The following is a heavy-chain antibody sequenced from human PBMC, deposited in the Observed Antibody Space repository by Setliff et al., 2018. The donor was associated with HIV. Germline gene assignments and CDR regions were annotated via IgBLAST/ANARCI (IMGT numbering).Heavy chain of an antibody. CDR3: ARDGHYNFWSGYGYYYYHMDV. J-gene: IGHJ6*03. CDR2: INPNIGGT. Sequence: GASVKVSCKASGGTFSSYPISWVRQAPGQGLEWMGWINPNIGGTNSAQKFQGRVTMTRDTSTSTLYMELSSLRSEDTAVYYCARDGHYNFWSGYGYYYYHMDVWGKGTTVTVSS. CDR1: GGTFSSYP. D-gene: IGHD3-3*01. V-gene: IGHV1-2*02.